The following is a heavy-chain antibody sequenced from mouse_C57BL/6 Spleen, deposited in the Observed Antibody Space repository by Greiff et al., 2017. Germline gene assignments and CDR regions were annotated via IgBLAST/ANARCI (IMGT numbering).Heavy chain of an antibody. J-gene: IGHJ2*01. CDR3: ATYDYDEYYFDY. Sequence: VQLKESGPELVKPGASVKMSCKASGYTFTDYNMHWVKQSHGKSLEWIGYINPNNGGTSYNQKFKGKATLTVNKSSSTAYMELRSLTSEDSAVYYCATYDYDEYYFDYWGQGTTLTVSS. V-gene: IGHV1-22*01. CDR1: GYTFTDYN. CDR2: INPNNGGT. D-gene: IGHD2-4*01.